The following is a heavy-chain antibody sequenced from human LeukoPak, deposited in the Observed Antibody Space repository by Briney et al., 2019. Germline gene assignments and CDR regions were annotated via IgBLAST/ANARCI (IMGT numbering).Heavy chain of an antibody. CDR2: LYFSGSS. V-gene: IGHV4-59*01. CDR1: GDSISSYY. Sequence: PSETLSLTCTVSGDSISSYYWGWIRQPPGKGLEWIGSLYFSGSSNYNPSLKSRVTISVDTSKNQFSLKLNSVTAADTALYYCARAGSGYSLDYWGQGTLVTVSS. D-gene: IGHD3-22*01. CDR3: ARAGSGYSLDY. J-gene: IGHJ4*02.